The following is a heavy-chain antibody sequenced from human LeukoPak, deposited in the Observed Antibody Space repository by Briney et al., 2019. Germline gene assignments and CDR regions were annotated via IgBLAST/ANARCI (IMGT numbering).Heavy chain of an antibody. V-gene: IGHV4-34*01. CDR1: GGSFSGYY. CDR2: INHSGST. J-gene: IGHJ4*02. D-gene: IGHD3-9*01. CDR3: ARGMLRYFDWLSMYYFDY. Sequence: SETLSLTCAVYGGSFSGYYWGWIRQPPGKGLEWIGEINHSGSTNYNPSLKSRVTISVDTSKNQFSLKLSSVTAADTAVYYCARGMLRYFDWLSMYYFDYWGQGTLVTVSS.